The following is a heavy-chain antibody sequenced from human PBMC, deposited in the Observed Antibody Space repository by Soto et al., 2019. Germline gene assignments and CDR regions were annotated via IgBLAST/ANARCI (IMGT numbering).Heavy chain of an antibody. J-gene: IGHJ2*01. CDR1: GGSISSYY. Sequence: QVQLQESGPGLVKPSETLSLTCTVSGGSISSYYWSWIRQPPGKGLEWIGYIYYSGSTNYNPSLRSRVTISVDTSKNQFSLKLSSVTAADTAVYYCAVTTGDLWYFDLWGRGTLVTVSS. CDR2: IYYSGST. CDR3: AVTTGDLWYFDL. D-gene: IGHD4-17*01. V-gene: IGHV4-59*01.